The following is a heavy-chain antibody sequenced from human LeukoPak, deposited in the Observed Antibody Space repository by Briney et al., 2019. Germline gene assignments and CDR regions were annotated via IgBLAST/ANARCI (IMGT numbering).Heavy chain of an antibody. V-gene: IGHV1-8*01. J-gene: IGHJ4*02. Sequence: ASVKVSCKASGYTFNSYDINWVRQATGQGLEWMGWMNPNNGNTGYAQKFQGRVTITRNTSISTAYMELSSLRSEDTAVYYCARGVRRGASTGVREYYFDYWGQGTLVTVSS. CDR3: ARGVRRGASTGVREYYFDY. D-gene: IGHD3-10*01. CDR2: MNPNNGNT. CDR1: GYTFNSYD.